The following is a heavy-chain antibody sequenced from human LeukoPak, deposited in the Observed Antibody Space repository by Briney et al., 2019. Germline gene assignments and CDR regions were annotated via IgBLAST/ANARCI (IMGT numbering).Heavy chain of an antibody. V-gene: IGHV1-69*13. J-gene: IGHJ5*02. CDR1: GYIFTVYG. CDR2: IIPIFGTA. Sequence: GASVKISCKTSGYIFTVYGISWVRQAPGQGLEWMGGIIPIFGTANHAQKFQGRVTITADESTSTAYMELSGLRSEDTAVYYCAREGGARIVVVPAAMLNHWYNWFDPWGQGTLVTVSS. D-gene: IGHD2-2*01. CDR3: AREGGARIVVVPAAMLNHWYNWFDP.